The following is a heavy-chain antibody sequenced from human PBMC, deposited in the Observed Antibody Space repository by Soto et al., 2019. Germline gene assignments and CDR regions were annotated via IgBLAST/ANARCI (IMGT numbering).Heavy chain of an antibody. CDR2: IIPIFGTA. J-gene: IGHJ4*02. D-gene: IGHD3-3*01. Sequence: GASVKVSCKASGGTFSSYAISWVRQAPGQGLEWMGGIIPIFGTANYAQKFQGRVTITADESTSTAYMELSSLRSEDTAVYYCASPFRVTIFGVVINGLDYWGQGTLVTVSS. V-gene: IGHV1-69*13. CDR3: ASPFRVTIFGVVINGLDY. CDR1: GGTFSSYA.